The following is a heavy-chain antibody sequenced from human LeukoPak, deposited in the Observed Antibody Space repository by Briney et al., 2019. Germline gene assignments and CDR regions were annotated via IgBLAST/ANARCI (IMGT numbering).Heavy chain of an antibody. CDR3: ARRDKGYSYGYWFDP. V-gene: IGHV5-51*01. J-gene: IGHJ5*02. Sequence: GESLKIYCKGSGYSFTSYWIGWVRQMHGKGLEWMGIIYSGDSDTRYSPSFQGQVTISADKSISTAYLQWSSLKASDTAMYYCARRDKGYSYGYWFDPWGQGTLVTVSS. D-gene: IGHD5-18*01. CDR1: GYSFTSYW. CDR2: IYSGDSDT.